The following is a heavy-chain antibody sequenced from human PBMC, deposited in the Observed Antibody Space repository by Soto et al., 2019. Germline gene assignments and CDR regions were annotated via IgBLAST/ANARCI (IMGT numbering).Heavy chain of an antibody. CDR3: ARERGDSHWIDP. D-gene: IGHD2-21*01. V-gene: IGHV4-61*01. Sequence: SETLSLTCSFSCGSVISESYYWSWILQTPGKGLEWIGNFENSGSTKYNPSLKSRVTISVDTSKNQFSLKLSSVTGADTAVYYCARERGDSHWIDPWGQGTLVTVSS. J-gene: IGHJ5*02. CDR1: CGSVISESYY. CDR2: FENSGST.